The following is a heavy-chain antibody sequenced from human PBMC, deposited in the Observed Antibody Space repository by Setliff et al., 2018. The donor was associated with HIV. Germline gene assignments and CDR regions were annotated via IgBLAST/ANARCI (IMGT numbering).Heavy chain of an antibody. Sequence: GGSLRLSCAASGFTFSRSWMHWVRQAPGKGLVWVSRINSDGSGTGYADSVKGRFTISRDNAKNTLYLQMNSLRAEDTAVYYCARAGLYSSSWHYYYYYMDVWGKGTTVTVSS. CDR2: INSDGSGT. CDR3: ARAGLYSSSWHYYYYYMDV. J-gene: IGHJ6*03. D-gene: IGHD6-13*01. CDR1: GFTFSRSW. V-gene: IGHV3-74*01.